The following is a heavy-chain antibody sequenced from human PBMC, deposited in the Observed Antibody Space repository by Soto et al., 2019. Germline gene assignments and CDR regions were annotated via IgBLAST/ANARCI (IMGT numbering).Heavy chain of an antibody. D-gene: IGHD1-1*01. CDR2: TYYRSQWYN. CDR1: GDSVSSSSGA. V-gene: IGHV6-1*01. CDR3: ARGELEHPAPYGMDV. Sequence: SQTLSLTCVVSGDSVSSSSGAWIWIRQSPSRGLEWLGRTYYRSQWYNDYAVSVKSRISINPGTSKNQFSLQLNSVTPEDTAVYYCARGELEHPAPYGMDVWGQGTTVTVSS. J-gene: IGHJ6*02.